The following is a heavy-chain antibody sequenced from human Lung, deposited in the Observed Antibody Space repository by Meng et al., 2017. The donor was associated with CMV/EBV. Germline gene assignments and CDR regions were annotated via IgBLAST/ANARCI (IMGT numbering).Heavy chain of an antibody. J-gene: IGHJ6*02. CDR2: ISWDGGST. CDR3: AKDADGGKGYYYYGMDV. CDR1: GFTFDDYA. D-gene: IGHD4-23*01. Sequence: GGSLRLXXAASGFTFDDYAMHWVRQAPGKGLEWVSLISWDGGSTYYADSVKGRFTISRDNSKSSLYLQMNSLRAEDTALYYCAKDADGGKGYYYYGMDVWGQGTTVXVSS. V-gene: IGHV3-43D*03.